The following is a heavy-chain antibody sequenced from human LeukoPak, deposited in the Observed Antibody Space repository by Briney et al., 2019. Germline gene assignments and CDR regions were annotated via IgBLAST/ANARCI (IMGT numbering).Heavy chain of an antibody. Sequence: GGSLRLSCAASGFTFSSYAMSWVRQAPGKGLEWVSVISGSAGSTYYADSVKGRFTISRDNSKTTLYLQMNSLRAEDTAVYYCAREIVAAVPVFDYWGQGTLVTVSS. CDR1: GFTFSSYA. CDR2: ISGSAGST. V-gene: IGHV3-23*01. CDR3: AREIVAAVPVFDY. J-gene: IGHJ4*02. D-gene: IGHD6-13*01.